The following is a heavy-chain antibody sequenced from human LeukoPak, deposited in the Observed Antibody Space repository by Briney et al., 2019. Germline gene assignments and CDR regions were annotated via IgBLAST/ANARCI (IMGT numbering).Heavy chain of an antibody. Sequence: ASVKVSCKASDDTFSNYGISWVQQAPGQGLEWMGWISTYNGNTYYAQKFQGRVTMTTDTSTNIAYLELRDLRSDDTAVYYCARTQWLEDAFDFWGQGTVVTVSS. CDR1: DDTFSNYG. CDR3: ARTQWLEDAFDF. D-gene: IGHD6-19*01. J-gene: IGHJ3*01. V-gene: IGHV1-18*01. CDR2: ISTYNGNT.